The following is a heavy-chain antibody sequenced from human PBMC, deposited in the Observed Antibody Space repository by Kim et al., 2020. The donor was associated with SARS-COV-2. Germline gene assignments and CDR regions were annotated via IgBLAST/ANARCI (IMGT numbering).Heavy chain of an antibody. Sequence: GGSLRLSCAASGFIFSSYSMDWVRQAPGKGLQWVSYISSSTSTIYYADSVKGRFTISRDNAGNSLYLQMNSLRDEDTAVYYCARVGRGCYSMDVWGQGTTVTVSS. CDR3: ARVGRGCYSMDV. CDR2: ISSSTSTI. V-gene: IGHV3-48*02. D-gene: IGHD2-15*01. CDR1: GFIFSSYS. J-gene: IGHJ6*02.